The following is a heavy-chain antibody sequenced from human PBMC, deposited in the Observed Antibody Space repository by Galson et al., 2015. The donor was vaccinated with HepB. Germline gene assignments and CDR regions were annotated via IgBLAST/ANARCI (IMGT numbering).Heavy chain of an antibody. Sequence: SVKVSCKASGGTFSSYAISWVRQAPGQGLEWMGGIIPIFGTANYAQKFQGRVTITADESTSTAYMELSSLRSEDTAVYYCARDSSYDILTGYSPGWFDPWGQGTLVTVSS. V-gene: IGHV1-69*13. CDR3: ARDSSYDILTGYSPGWFDP. D-gene: IGHD3-9*01. CDR1: GGTFSSYA. CDR2: IIPIFGTA. J-gene: IGHJ5*02.